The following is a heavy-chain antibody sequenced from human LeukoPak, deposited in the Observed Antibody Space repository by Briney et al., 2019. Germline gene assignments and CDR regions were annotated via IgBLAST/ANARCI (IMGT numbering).Heavy chain of an antibody. V-gene: IGHV3-48*04. J-gene: IGHJ4*02. CDR1: EFNFSSYS. D-gene: IGHD1-26*01. CDR3: ARYGGSYSFDY. Sequence: GGSLRLSCAASEFNFSSYSMNWVRQAPGKGLEWISYTSISSATTYYADSVKGRFTISRDNAKNSLYLQMNSLRTEDTAIYFCARYGGSYSFDYWGQGTLVTVSS. CDR2: TSISSATT.